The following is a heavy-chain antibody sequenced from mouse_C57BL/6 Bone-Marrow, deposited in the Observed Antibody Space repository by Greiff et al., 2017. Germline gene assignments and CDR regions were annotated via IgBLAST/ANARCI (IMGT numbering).Heavy chain of an antibody. V-gene: IGHV5-17*01. D-gene: IGHD2-2*01. CDR3: DRRLWFFDY. Sequence: EVQLVESGGGLVKPGGSLKLSCAASGFTFSDYGMHWVRQAPEKRLEWVAYISSGSSTIYYADTVKGRFTISRDNAKNTLYLQLTSLRSEDTAVYYCDRRLWFFDYWGQGTTLTVSS. CDR1: GFTFSDYG. CDR2: ISSGSSTI. J-gene: IGHJ2*01.